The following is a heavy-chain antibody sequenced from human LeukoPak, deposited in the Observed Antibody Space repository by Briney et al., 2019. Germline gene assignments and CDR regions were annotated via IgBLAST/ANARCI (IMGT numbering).Heavy chain of an antibody. CDR2: IYYSGST. D-gene: IGHD1-26*01. CDR3: ARHVGLGSSTSRFDY. V-gene: IGHV4-59*08. J-gene: IGHJ4*02. CDR1: GGSISNYY. Sequence: PSETLSLTCTVSGGSISNYYWSWIRQPPGKGLKWIRYIYYSGSTNYNPSLKSRVNMSVDTSKNQFSLKLSSVTAADTALYYCARHVGLGSSTSRFDYWGQGTLVTVSS.